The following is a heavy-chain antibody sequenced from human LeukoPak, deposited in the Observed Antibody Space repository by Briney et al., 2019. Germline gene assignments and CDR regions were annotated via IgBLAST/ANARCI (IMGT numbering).Heavy chain of an antibody. CDR3: ARGESSSSPLYYYYYYMDV. Sequence: SETLSLTCTVSGDSISSGTYYWSWIRQPAGKGLEWIGRIYTSGSTNYNPSLKSRVTISVDTSKNQFSLELTSVTAADTAVYYCARGESSSSPLYYYYYYMDVWGKGTTVTVSS. CDR1: GDSISSGTYY. J-gene: IGHJ6*03. CDR2: IYTSGST. V-gene: IGHV4-61*02. D-gene: IGHD6-6*01.